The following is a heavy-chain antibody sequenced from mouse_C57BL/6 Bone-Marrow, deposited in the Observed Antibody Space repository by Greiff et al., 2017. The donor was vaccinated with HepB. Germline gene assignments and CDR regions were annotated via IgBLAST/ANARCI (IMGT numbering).Heavy chain of an antibody. CDR2: IDPENGDT. D-gene: IGHD1-1*01. J-gene: IGHJ2*01. Sequence: VQLQQSGAELVRPGASVKLSCTASGFNIKDDYMHWVKQRPEQGLEWIGWIDPENGDTEYASKFQGKATITADTSSNTAYLQLSSLPSEDTAVYYCIMITTVVPYFDYWGQGTTLTVSS. CDR3: IMITTVVPYFDY. V-gene: IGHV14-4*01. CDR1: GFNIKDDY.